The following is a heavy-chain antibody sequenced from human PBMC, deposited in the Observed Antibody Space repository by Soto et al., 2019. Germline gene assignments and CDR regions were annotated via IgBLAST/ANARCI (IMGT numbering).Heavy chain of an antibody. CDR1: GYTFTSYD. CDR3: ARGNSGYDSGSVYYYYYMDV. V-gene: IGHV1-8*01. J-gene: IGHJ6*03. D-gene: IGHD5-12*01. Sequence: QVQLVQSGAEVKKPGASVKVSCKASGYTFTSYDINWVRQATGQGLEWMGWMNPNSGNTGYAQKFQGRVTMTRHTSISTAYMELSSLRSEATAVYYCARGNSGYDSGSVYYYYYMDVWGKGTTVTVSS. CDR2: MNPNSGNT.